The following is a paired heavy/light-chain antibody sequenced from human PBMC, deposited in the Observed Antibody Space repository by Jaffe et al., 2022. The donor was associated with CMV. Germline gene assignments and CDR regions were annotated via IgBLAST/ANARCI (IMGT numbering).Light chain of an antibody. CDR3: YSTDSSGNHVV. V-gene: IGLV3-10*01. CDR1: ALPKKY. Sequence: SYELTQPPSVSVSPGQTARITCSGDALPKKYAYWYQQKSGQAPVLVIYEDSKRPSGIPERFSGSSSGTMATLTISGAQVEDEADYYCYSTDSSGNHVVFGGGTKLTVL. CDR2: EDS. J-gene: IGLJ2*01.
Heavy chain of an antibody. Sequence: QITLKESGPTLVKPTQTLTLTCTFSGFSLSTSGVGVGWIRQPPGKALEWLALIYWDDDKRYSPSLKSRLTITKDTSKNQVVLTMTNMDPVDTATYYCAHSLDRVWGIAARPPAKYWYFDLWGRGTLVTVSS. J-gene: IGHJ2*01. CDR1: GFSLSTSGVG. CDR2: IYWDDDK. D-gene: IGHD6-6*01. CDR3: AHSLDRVWGIAARPPAKYWYFDL. V-gene: IGHV2-5*02.